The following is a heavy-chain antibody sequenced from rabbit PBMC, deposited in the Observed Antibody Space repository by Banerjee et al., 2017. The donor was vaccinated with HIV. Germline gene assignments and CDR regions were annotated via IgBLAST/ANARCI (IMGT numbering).Heavy chain of an antibody. CDR1: GFSFSNKYV. CDR3: ATITDNSGMAL. CDR2: INTISGDT. J-gene: IGHJ3*01. V-gene: IGHV1S45*01. D-gene: IGHD4-1*01. Sequence: QEQLEESGGGLVKPEGSLTLTCTASGFSFSNKYVMCWVRQAPGKGLEWIACINTISGDTVYATWAKGRFTISKASWTTVTLQMTSLTAADTATYFCATITDNSGMALWGQGTLVTVS.